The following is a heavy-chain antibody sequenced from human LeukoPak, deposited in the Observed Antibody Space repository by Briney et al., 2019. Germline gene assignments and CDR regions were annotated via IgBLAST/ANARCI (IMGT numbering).Heavy chain of an antibody. D-gene: IGHD3-16*01. CDR2: VNGDGSTT. J-gene: IGHJ3*02. CDR3: TRPQHGDLYAFDI. CDR1: GFTFPIYW. Sequence: GGSLRLSCAASGFTFPIYWMHWVRQAPGKGLVWVSRVNGDGSTTTYADSVKGRFTISRDNAENTVYLQMDSLRAEDTAVYYCTRPQHGDLYAFDIWGQGTMVTVSS. V-gene: IGHV3-74*01.